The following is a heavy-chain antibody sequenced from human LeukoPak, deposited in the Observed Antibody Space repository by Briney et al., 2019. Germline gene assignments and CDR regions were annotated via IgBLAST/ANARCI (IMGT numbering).Heavy chain of an antibody. CDR1: GGSIRSSSYY. CDR2: IYYSGST. V-gene: IGHV4-39*07. D-gene: IGHD3-10*01. J-gene: IGHJ4*02. CDR3: ARDRNLWFGEVYFDY. Sequence: SETLSLTCTVSGGSIRSSSYYWGWIRQPPGKGLEWIGSIYYSGSTYYNPSLKSRVTISVDTSKNQFSLKLSSVTAADTAVYYCARDRNLWFGEVYFDYWGQGTLVTVSS.